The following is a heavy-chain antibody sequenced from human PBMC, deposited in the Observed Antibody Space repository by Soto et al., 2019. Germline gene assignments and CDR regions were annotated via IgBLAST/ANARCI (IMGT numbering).Heavy chain of an antibody. Sequence: SETLSLTCTVSGGSISSYYWSWIRQPPGKGLEWIGYIYYSGSTNYNPSLKSRVTISVDTSKNQFSLKLSSVTAADTAVYYCARVVGATTIVWFDPWGQGTLGTVSS. CDR2: IYYSGST. CDR1: GGSISSYY. V-gene: IGHV4-59*01. J-gene: IGHJ5*02. CDR3: ARVVGATTIVWFDP. D-gene: IGHD1-26*01.